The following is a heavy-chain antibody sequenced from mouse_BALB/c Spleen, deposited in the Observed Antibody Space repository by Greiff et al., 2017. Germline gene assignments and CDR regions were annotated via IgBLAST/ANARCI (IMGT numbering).Heavy chain of an antibody. CDR1: GYSITSDYA. V-gene: IGHV3-2*02. D-gene: IGHD1-1*01. CDR2: ISYSGST. Sequence: EVQLQESGPGLVKPSQSLSLTCTVTGYSITSDYAWNWIRQFPGNKLEWMGYISYSGSTSYNPSLKSRISITRDTSKNQFFLQLNSVTTEDSATYYCAREGVITTVFDYWGQGTTLTVSS. J-gene: IGHJ2*01. CDR3: AREGVITTVFDY.